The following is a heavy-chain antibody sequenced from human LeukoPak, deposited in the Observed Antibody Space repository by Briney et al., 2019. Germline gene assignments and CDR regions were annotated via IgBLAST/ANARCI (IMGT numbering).Heavy chain of an antibody. CDR1: GFTFSSYA. V-gene: IGHV3-23*01. J-gene: IGHJ5*02. CDR3: AKGYYQLKPNWFDP. D-gene: IGHD3-16*01. Sequence: GSLRLSCAASGFTFSSYAMSWVRQAPGKGLEWVSTISGTGGSTYYADSVKGRFTISRDNSKNTLYLQMNSLRAEDTAIYYCAKGYYQLKPNWFDPWGQGTLVTVSS. CDR2: ISGTGGST.